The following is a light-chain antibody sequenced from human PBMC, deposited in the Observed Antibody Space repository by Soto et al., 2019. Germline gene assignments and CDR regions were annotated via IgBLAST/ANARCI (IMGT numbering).Light chain of an antibody. CDR2: EVS. J-gene: IGKJ4*01. CDR1: QSLLYSDGKTY. Sequence: DIVMTQTPLSLSVTPGQPASISCKSSQSLLYSDGKTYLYWYLQKAGQPPQLLIYEVSKRFSGVPDRFTGSGSGTDFTLTISRVEAEDVGVYYCMQSAQPPPLTFGGGTKVEIK. CDR3: MQSAQPPPLT. V-gene: IGKV2D-29*01.